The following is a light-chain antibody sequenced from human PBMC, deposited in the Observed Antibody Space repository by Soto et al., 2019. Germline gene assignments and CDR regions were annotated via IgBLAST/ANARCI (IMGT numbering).Light chain of an antibody. J-gene: IGLJ1*01. Sequence: QSVPTQPASVSGSPGQSITISCTGTSSDVGNYNYVSWYQQQSGKAPKLIIYEVSNRPSGVSNRFSGSKSGNTASLTISGLQAEDEADYYCSSFTSSRAYVFGIGTKVTVL. CDR3: SSFTSSRAYV. CDR2: EVS. CDR1: SSDVGNYNY. V-gene: IGLV2-14*01.